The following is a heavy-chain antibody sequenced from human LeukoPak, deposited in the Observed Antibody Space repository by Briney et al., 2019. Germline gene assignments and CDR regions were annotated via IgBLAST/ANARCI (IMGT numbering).Heavy chain of an antibody. CDR3: ARCTTASSGWCNWLDP. CDR2: IRYDGSNK. V-gene: IGHV3-33*08. CDR1: GFSFKDYN. D-gene: IGHD3-22*01. J-gene: IGHJ5*02. Sequence: GGSLRLSCAASGFSFKDYNMHWVRQAPGKGLEWVAFIRYDGSNKYYADSVKGRFTISRDNSKNILYLQMNSLRAEDTAIYYCARCTTASSGWCNWLDPWGQGTLVTVSS.